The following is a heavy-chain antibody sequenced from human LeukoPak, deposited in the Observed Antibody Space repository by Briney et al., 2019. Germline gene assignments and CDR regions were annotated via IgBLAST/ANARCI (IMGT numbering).Heavy chain of an antibody. J-gene: IGHJ4*02. Sequence: ASVKVSCKASGYTFTSYGISWVRQAPGQGLEWMGWISAYNGNTNYAQKLQGRVTMTTDTSTSTAYMELRSLRSDDTAVYYCARDLLGRHYYGSGSYYWGQGTLVTVSS. CDR3: ARDLLGRHYYGSGSYY. V-gene: IGHV1-18*01. CDR2: ISAYNGNT. D-gene: IGHD3-10*01. CDR1: GYTFTSYG.